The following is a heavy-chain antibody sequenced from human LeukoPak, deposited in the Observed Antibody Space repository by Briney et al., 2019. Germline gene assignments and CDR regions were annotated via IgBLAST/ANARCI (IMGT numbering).Heavy chain of an antibody. Sequence: VASVKVSCTAAGYTFSGYYMHWVRRAPRQGVEWMGWSNPNNGGTNYAQKFQGWVTMTRDSSISTAYMELSRLRSDDPAVYYCASRSTTVTDDDAFDIWGQGTMVTVSS. CDR2: SNPNNGGT. J-gene: IGHJ3*02. CDR3: ASRSTTVTDDDAFDI. V-gene: IGHV1-2*04. D-gene: IGHD4-17*01. CDR1: GYTFSGYY.